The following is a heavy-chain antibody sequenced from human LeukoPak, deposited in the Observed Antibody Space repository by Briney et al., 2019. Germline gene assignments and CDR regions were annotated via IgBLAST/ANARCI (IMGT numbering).Heavy chain of an antibody. CDR1: GFTFRSYA. J-gene: IGHJ6*03. CDR3: ARESWSPHYYMDV. Sequence: GGSLRLSCAASGFTFRSYAMHWVRQAPGKGLEWVAVISYDGSNKDYAGSVRGRLTISRDNSKNTLYLQMNSLRAEDTAVFYCARESWSPHYYMDVWGKGTTVTVSS. CDR2: ISYDGSNK. V-gene: IGHV3-30*04. D-gene: IGHD3-10*01.